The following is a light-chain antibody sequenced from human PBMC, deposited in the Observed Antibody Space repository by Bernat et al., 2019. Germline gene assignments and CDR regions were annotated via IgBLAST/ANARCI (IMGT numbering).Light chain of an antibody. J-gene: IGLJ3*02. Sequence: SYVLTQPPAVSVSPGQTATITCSGDKLSEKYVSWYKKKAGQSPVLVVYQDNKRPSGIPERFSGSNSGNTATLTIYVTQAMVEADYYCQTWDGTAANMFGGGTRLTVL. CDR3: QTWDGTAANM. V-gene: IGLV3-1*01. CDR2: QDN. CDR1: KLSEKY.